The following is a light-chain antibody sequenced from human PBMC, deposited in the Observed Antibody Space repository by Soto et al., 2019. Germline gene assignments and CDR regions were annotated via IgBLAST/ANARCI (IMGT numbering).Light chain of an antibody. J-gene: IGLJ1*01. V-gene: IGLV4-69*01. Sequence: QLVLTQSPSASASLGASVKLACTLSSGHNNYAIAWHQQQPEKGPRYLMRLNSDGSHNKGDGIPDRFSGSSSGAERYLIISSPHSEDDADYYCQTWDAGILVFGTGTKLTVL. CDR3: QTWDAGILV. CDR1: SGHNNYA. CDR2: LNSDGSH.